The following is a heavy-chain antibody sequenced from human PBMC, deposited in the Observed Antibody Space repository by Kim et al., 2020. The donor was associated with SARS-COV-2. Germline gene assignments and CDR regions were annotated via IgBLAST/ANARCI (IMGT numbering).Heavy chain of an antibody. CDR2: IWYDGSNK. J-gene: IGHJ6*02. Sequence: GGSLRLSCAASGFTFSSYGMHWVRQAPGKGLEWVAVIWYDGSNKYYADSVKGRFTISRDNSKNTLYLQMNSLRAEDTAVYYCARNIAARHLYYYYYGMDGWGQGTTVTVSS. D-gene: IGHD6-25*01. V-gene: IGHV3-33*01. CDR3: ARNIAARHLYYYYYGMDG. CDR1: GFTFSSYG.